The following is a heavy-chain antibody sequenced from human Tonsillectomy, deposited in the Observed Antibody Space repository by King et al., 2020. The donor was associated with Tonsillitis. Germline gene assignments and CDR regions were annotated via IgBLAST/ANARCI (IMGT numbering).Heavy chain of an antibody. CDR3: RGTVTNFDY. CDR1: GGPIRSSTYY. D-gene: IGHD4-17*01. V-gene: IGHV4-39*01. J-gene: IGHJ4*02. Sequence: LQLQESGPGLVKPSETLSLTCTVSGGPIRSSTYYWGWIRQPPGKRLEWIGSIYYSGSTYYNPSLKSRVTISVNTSKNQVSLKLSSVTAADTAVYYCRGTVTNFDYWGQGTPVTVSS. CDR2: IYYSGST.